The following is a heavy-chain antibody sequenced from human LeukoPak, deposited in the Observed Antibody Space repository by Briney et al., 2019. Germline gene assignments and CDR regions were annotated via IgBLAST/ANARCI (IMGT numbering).Heavy chain of an antibody. Sequence: GGSLRLSCAASGFPFSSYTLHWVRQAPGKGLEWVSVISYDGSNKYYADSVKGRFTISRDNSKNTLYLQMNSLRAEDTAVYYCAKGGSYYDSRLDYWGQGTLVTVSS. CDR1: GFPFSSYT. V-gene: IGHV3-30*04. CDR2: ISYDGSNK. CDR3: AKGGSYYDSRLDY. J-gene: IGHJ4*02. D-gene: IGHD3-22*01.